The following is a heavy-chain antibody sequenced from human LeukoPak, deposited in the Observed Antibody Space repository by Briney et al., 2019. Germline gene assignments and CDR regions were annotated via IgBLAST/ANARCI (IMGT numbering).Heavy chain of an antibody. CDR3: AELGITMIGGV. V-gene: IGHV3-48*03. J-gene: IGHJ6*04. D-gene: IGHD3-10*02. CDR2: ISSSGSTI. CDR1: GFTFSSYE. Sequence: GGSLRLSCAASGFTFSSYEMNRVRQAPGKGLEWVSYISSSGSTIYYADSVKGRFTISRDNAKNSLYLQMNSLRAEDTAVYYCAELGITMIGGVWGKGTAVTISS.